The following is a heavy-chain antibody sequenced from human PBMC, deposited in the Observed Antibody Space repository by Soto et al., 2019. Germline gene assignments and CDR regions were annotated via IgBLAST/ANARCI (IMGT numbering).Heavy chain of an antibody. V-gene: IGHV4-39*01. D-gene: IGHD3-9*01. J-gene: IGHJ4*02. CDR3: GRLEGLATISYYFDY. CDR2: VYYSGST. CDR1: GGSVSSSSYY. Sequence: PSGTLSLTFTVSGGSVSSSSYYWGWVRQPPGKGLEWIGSVYYSGSTYYNPSLESRVTISVDKSKNQFSLKLMSLSAADTAVYYCGRLEGLATISYYFDYWGQGALVTVSS.